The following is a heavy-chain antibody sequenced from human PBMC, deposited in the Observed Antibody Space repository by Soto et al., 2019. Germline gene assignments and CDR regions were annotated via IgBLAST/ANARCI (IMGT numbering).Heavy chain of an antibody. Sequence: GGSLRLSCAASGFTFSNYAMSWVRQAPGKGLEWVSYISSSSSTMSYADSVKGRLTISRDNARNSLYLQMNSLRAEDTAVYYCARGGAARSDYWGQGSLVTVSS. CDR1: GFTFSNYA. J-gene: IGHJ4*02. CDR3: ARGGAARSDY. CDR2: ISSSSSTM. V-gene: IGHV3-48*01.